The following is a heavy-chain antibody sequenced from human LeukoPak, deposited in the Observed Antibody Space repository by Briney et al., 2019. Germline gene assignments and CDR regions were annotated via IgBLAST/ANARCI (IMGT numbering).Heavy chain of an antibody. D-gene: IGHD6-25*01. Sequence: SETLSLTCTVSGGSISSSNWWSRVRQPPGKGLEWIGEIYHSGSTNYNPSLKSRVTISVDKSKNQFSLKLSSVTAADTAVYYCARALAATMMTFDIWGQGTMVTVSS. CDR3: ARALAATMMTFDI. V-gene: IGHV4-4*02. J-gene: IGHJ3*02. CDR2: IYHSGST. CDR1: GGSISSSNW.